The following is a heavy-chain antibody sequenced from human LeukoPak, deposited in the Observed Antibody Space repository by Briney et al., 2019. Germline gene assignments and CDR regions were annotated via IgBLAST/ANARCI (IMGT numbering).Heavy chain of an antibody. CDR1: GFTFSDHY. J-gene: IGHJ4*02. Sequence: GGSLRLSCAASGFTFSDHYMDWVRQAPGKGLEWVGRTRNKANSYTTEYAASVKGRFTISRDDSKNSLYLQMNSLKTEDTAVYYCARVGGGGATKPLDYWGQGTLVTVSS. D-gene: IGHD2-21*01. CDR2: TRNKANSYTT. CDR3: ARVGGGGATKPLDY. V-gene: IGHV3-72*01.